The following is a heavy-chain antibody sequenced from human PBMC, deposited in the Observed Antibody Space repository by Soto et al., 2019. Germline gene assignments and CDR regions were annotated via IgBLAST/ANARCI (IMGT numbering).Heavy chain of an antibody. CDR1: GGTFSSYA. V-gene: IGHV1-69*13. CDR2: IIPIFGTA. D-gene: IGHD2-15*01. J-gene: IGHJ6*02. Sequence: SVKVSCKASGGTFSSYAISWVRQAPGQGLEWMGGIIPIFGTANYAQKFQGRVTITADESTSTAYMELSSLRSEDTAVYYCAREHCSGGSCYSFDYYYYYGMDVWGQGTTVPVSS. CDR3: AREHCSGGSCYSFDYYYYYGMDV.